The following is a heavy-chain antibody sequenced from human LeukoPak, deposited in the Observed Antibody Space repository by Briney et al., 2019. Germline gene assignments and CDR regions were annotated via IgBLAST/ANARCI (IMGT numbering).Heavy chain of an antibody. V-gene: IGHV3-11*01. D-gene: IGHD3-10*01. CDR2: ISSSGSNI. CDR1: GFTFSDYY. J-gene: IGHJ4*02. CDR3: ARAREGYYGSGTLFDY. Sequence: GGSLRLSCAASGFTFSDYYMSWIRQAPGKGLEWVSFISSSGSNIYYADSVKGRFTISRDNAKNSLYLQMNSLRAEDTAVYYCARAREGYYGSGTLFDYWGQGTLVTVSS.